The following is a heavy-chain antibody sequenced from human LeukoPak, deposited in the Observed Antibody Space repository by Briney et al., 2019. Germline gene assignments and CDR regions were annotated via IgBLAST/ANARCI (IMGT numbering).Heavy chain of an antibody. CDR3: ARDPRYCTNGVCPDY. V-gene: IGHV3-48*01. CDR2: TSSSSSTI. Sequence: GGSLRLSCAASGFTFSSYSMNWVRQAPGKGLEWVSYTSSSSSTIYYADSVKGRFTISRDNAKNSLYLQMNSLRAEDTAVYYCARDPRYCTNGVCPDYWGQGTLVTVSS. CDR1: GFTFSSYS. J-gene: IGHJ4*02. D-gene: IGHD2-8*01.